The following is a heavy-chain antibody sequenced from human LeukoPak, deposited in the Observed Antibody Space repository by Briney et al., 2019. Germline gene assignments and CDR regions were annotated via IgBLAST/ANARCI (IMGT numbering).Heavy chain of an antibody. CDR2: ISGSGGST. V-gene: IGHV3-23*01. J-gene: IGHJ3*02. CDR1: GFTFSSYA. CDR3: AKDPRYCTNGVCLPYDAFDI. D-gene: IGHD2-8*01. Sequence: GGSLRLSCAASGFTFSSYAMSWVRQAPGKGLEWVSAISGSGGSTYYADSVKGRFTISRDNSKNTLYPQMNSLRAEDTAVYYCAKDPRYCTNGVCLPYDAFDIWGQGTMVTVSS.